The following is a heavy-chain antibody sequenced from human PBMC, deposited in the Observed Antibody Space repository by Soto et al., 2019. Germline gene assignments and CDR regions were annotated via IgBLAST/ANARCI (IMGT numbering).Heavy chain of an antibody. CDR2: VYHTGDT. CDR1: GGTVASSHW. CDR3: AREIVTAGGNNYFDP. Sequence: QVQLQESGPRLVKPSGSLSLTCGVSGGTVASSHWWSWVRQSPGGGLEWIGNVYHTGDTNFNPSLQGRVTISVDKSNTQFSLRLNSLTAADTAVYFCAREIVTAGGNNYFDPWGPGTLVTVSS. V-gene: IGHV4-4*02. D-gene: IGHD2-21*02. J-gene: IGHJ5*02.